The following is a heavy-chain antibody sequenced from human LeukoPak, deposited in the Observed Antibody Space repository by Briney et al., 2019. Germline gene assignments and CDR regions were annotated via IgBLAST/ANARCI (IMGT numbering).Heavy chain of an antibody. D-gene: IGHD3-16*01. CDR3: ARGGSYGDC. J-gene: IGHJ4*02. V-gene: IGHV3-74*01. CDR1: GFTFSRYW. Sequence: GGSLRLSCAASGFTFSRYWMHWVRQVPGKGLVWVSRVNPDGSSTTYADSVKGRFTSSRDNAKNTLYLQMNRLRAEDTAVYYCARGGSYGDCWGQGILVTVSS. CDR2: VNPDGSST.